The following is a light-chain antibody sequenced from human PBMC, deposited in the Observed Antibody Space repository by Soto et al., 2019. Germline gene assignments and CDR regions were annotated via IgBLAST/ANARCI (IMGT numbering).Light chain of an antibody. CDR1: RDIGSD. Sequence: ATQMTHSPSSLSASVLYMITITCRASRDIGSDLSWYQQKPGKAPTLLIYAASNLQSGVPSRFRGSRSGTEFTLTVSSLQPEDFATYYCLKDHDDSWTFGQGTKVDIK. CDR3: LKDHDDSWT. V-gene: IGKV1-6*01. CDR2: AAS. J-gene: IGKJ1*01.